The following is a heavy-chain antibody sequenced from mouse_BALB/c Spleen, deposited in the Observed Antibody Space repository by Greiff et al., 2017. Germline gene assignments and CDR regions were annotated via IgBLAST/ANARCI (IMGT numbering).Heavy chain of an antibody. CDR3: ARVPYYYAMDY. V-gene: IGHV5-12-2*01. D-gene: IGHD5-1*01. CDR1: GFTFSSYT. Sequence: DVMLVESGGGLVQPGGSLKLSCAASGFTFSSYTMSWVRQTPEKRLEWVAYISNGGGSTYYPDTVKGRFTISRDNAKNTLYLQMSSLKSEDTAMYYCARVPYYYAMDYWGQGTSVTVSS. CDR2: ISNGGGST. J-gene: IGHJ4*01.